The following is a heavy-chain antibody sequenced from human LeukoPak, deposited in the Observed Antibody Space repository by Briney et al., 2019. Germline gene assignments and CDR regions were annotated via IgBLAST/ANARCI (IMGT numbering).Heavy chain of an antibody. D-gene: IGHD6-19*01. V-gene: IGHV5-51*01. J-gene: IGHJ6*03. CDR3: ARRGRIAVKHYYYYYMDV. CDR1: GYSFTSYW. Sequence: GESLKISCKGSGYSFTSYWIGWVRQLPGKGLEWMGIIYPGDSDTRYSPSFQGQVTISADKSISTAYLQWSSLKASDTAMYYCARRGRIAVKHYYYYYMDVWGKGTTVTVSS. CDR2: IYPGDSDT.